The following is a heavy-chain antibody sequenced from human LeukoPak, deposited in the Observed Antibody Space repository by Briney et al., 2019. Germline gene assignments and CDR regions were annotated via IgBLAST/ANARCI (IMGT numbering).Heavy chain of an antibody. V-gene: IGHV4-38-2*02. D-gene: IGHD3-3*01. Sequence: PSETLSLTCTVSGYSISSGYYWGWIRQPPGKGLEWIGSIYHSGSTYYNPSLKSRVTISVDTSKNQFSLKLSSVTAADTAVYYCARGGNYDFWSGYGDAFDIWGQGTMVTVSS. J-gene: IGHJ3*02. CDR2: IYHSGST. CDR3: ARGGNYDFWSGYGDAFDI. CDR1: GYSISSGYY.